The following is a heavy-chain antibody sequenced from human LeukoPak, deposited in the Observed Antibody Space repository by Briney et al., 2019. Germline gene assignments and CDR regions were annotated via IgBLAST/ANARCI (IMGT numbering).Heavy chain of an antibody. Sequence: SVKVSCKASGGTFTNNAVAWVRQAPGQGLELMGGFTPIFDAPHYTQNFEGRVTILADKSTNTAYMELSRLRSDDTAVYYCATRGSSGYYYFDSWGQGTLVTVSS. D-gene: IGHD3-22*01. V-gene: IGHV1-69*06. J-gene: IGHJ4*02. CDR3: ATRGSSGYYYFDS. CDR1: GGTFTNNA. CDR2: FTPIFDAP.